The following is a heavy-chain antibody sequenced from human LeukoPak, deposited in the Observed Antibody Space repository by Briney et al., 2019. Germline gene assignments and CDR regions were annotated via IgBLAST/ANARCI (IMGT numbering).Heavy chain of an antibody. V-gene: IGHV4-4*02. CDR2: IYHSGST. CDR3: ARVAVASYWYFDL. J-gene: IGHJ2*01. CDR1: GGSISSDYW. D-gene: IGHD6-19*01. Sequence: PSGTLSLTCAVSGGSISSDYWWSWVRQPPGRGLEWIGEIYHSGSTNYNPSLRSRVTISVDKSKSQFSLKLSSVTAADTAVYYCARVAVASYWYFDLWGQGTLVTVSS.